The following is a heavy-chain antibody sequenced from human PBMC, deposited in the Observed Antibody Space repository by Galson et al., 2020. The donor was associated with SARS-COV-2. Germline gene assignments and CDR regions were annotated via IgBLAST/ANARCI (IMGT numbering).Heavy chain of an antibody. CDR3: ARDSSSGWYYFDY. CDR2: IYYSGST. V-gene: IGHV4-39*01. CDR1: GGSISSSSYY. J-gene: IGHJ4*02. Sequence: SETLSLTCTVSGGSISSSSYYWGWIRQPPGKGLEWIGSIYYSGSTYYNPSLKSRVTISVDTSKNQFFLKLSSVTAADTAVYYCARDSSSGWYYFDYWGQGTLVTVSS. D-gene: IGHD6-19*01.